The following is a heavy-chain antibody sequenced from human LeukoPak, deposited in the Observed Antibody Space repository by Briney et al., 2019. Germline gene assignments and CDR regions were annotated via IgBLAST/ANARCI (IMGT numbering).Heavy chain of an antibody. CDR3: AKDVSDGDYFDF. D-gene: IGHD3-10*01. J-gene: IGHJ4*02. V-gene: IGHV3-30*02. CDR1: GFIFSTYG. Sequence: PGGSLRLSCAASGFIFSTYGMHWVRQSPGKGLEWVAFIRYDGTNQYYVDSVKGRFTISRDNAKNTVYLQMISLRPGDTAVYYCAKDVSDGDYFDFWGQGILVAVSS. CDR2: IRYDGTNQ.